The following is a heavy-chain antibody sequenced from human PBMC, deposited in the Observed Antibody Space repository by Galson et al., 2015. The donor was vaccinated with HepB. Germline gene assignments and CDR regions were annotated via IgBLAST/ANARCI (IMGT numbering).Heavy chain of an antibody. Sequence: SLRLSCAASGFTFSTFAMSWVRQAPGKGLEWVSAMSDSGGTTYYADSVKGRFTISRDNAKNSLYLQMNSLRDEDTAVYYCARVAYYYDSSGYARPLLPWGQGTLVTVSS. CDR3: ARVAYYYDSSGYARPLLP. CDR1: GFTFSTFA. CDR2: MSDSGGTT. D-gene: IGHD3-22*01. J-gene: IGHJ5*02. V-gene: IGHV3-23*01.